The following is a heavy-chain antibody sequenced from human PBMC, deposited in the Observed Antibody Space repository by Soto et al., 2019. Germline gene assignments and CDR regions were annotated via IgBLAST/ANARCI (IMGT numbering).Heavy chain of an antibody. Sequence: LSLTCAASGFTFSSYAMSWVRQAPGKGLEWVSAISGSGGSTYYADSVKGRFTISRDNSKNTLYLQMNSLRAEDTAVYYCAKNHGVGATMAFDIWGQGTMVTVSS. D-gene: IGHD1-26*01. V-gene: IGHV3-23*01. CDR3: AKNHGVGATMAFDI. CDR2: ISGSGGST. J-gene: IGHJ3*02. CDR1: GFTFSSYA.